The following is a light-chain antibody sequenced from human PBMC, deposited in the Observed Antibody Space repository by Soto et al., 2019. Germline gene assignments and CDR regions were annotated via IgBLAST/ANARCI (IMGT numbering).Light chain of an antibody. CDR2: RVS. CDR3: MQGTHWPWT. CDR1: QSLLHSNGNTY. Sequence: DVVMTQSPLSLPVTLGHPASISCRSSQSLLHSNGNTYLNWFHQRPGQSPRRLIKRVSNRESGVPDRFSGSGSGTDFTLKISRVEAEDVGVYYCMQGTHWPWTFGQGTKVEIK. V-gene: IGKV2-30*02. J-gene: IGKJ1*01.